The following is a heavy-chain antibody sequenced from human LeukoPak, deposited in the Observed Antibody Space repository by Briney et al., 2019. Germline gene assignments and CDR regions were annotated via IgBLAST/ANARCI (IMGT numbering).Heavy chain of an antibody. CDR2: INHSGST. J-gene: IGHJ6*03. CDR1: GGSFSGYY. D-gene: IGHD3-9*01. V-gene: IGHV4-34*01. CDR3: ARDHRSDMAYYYYYMDV. Sequence: PSETLSLTCAVYGGSFSGYYWSWIRQPPGKGLEWIGEINHSGSTNYNPSLKSRVTISVDTSKNQFSLKLSSVTAADTAVYYCARDHRSDMAYYYYYMDVWGKGTTVTVSS.